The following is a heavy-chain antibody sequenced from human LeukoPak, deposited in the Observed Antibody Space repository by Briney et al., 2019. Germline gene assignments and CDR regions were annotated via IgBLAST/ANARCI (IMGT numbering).Heavy chain of an antibody. CDR3: ARHRRPPLGYFDL. CDR2: IYYSGST. CDR1: GDSFTSVTDY. Sequence: SETLSLTCTVSGDSFTSVTDYWAWIRQPPGKGLEWIGSIYYSGSTYYNPSLKSRVTISVDTSKNQFSLKLSSVTAADTAVYYCARHRRPPLGYFDLWGRGTLVTVSS. V-gene: IGHV4-39*01. J-gene: IGHJ2*01.